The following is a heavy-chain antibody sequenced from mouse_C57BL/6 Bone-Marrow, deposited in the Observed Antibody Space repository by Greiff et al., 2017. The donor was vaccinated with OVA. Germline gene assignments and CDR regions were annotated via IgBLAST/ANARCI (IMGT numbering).Heavy chain of an antibody. J-gene: IGHJ3*01. CDR1: GYAFSSSW. CDR3: ARGNFRAWFAY. V-gene: IGHV1-82*01. CDR2: IYPGDGDT. Sequence: QVQLQQSGPELVKPGASVKISCKASGYAFSSSWMNWVKQRPGKGLVWIGRIYPGDGDTNYNGKFKGKATLTADKSSSTAYMQLSSLTSEDSAVYFCARGNFRAWFAYWGQGTLVTVSA.